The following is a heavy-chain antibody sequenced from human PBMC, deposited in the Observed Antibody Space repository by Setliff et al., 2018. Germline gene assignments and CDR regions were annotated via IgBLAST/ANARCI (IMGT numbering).Heavy chain of an antibody. J-gene: IGHJ6*03. CDR1: GFAFSSFA. V-gene: IGHV3-23*01. Sequence: GGSLRLSCAASGFAFSSFAMTCVRQAPGKRLEWVSTISGAGGNMYYADSVQGRFVISRDNSMNTLYLQMNRLRAEDTAVFYCVKGSDPYYFYYMDVCGKGTTVTVSS. CDR2: ISGAGGNM. D-gene: IGHD2-21*02. CDR3: VKGSDPYYFYYMDV.